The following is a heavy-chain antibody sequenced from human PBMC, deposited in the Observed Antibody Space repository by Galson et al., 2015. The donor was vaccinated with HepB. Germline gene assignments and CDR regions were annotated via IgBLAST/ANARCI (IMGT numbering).Heavy chain of an antibody. CDR3: ARGQWPDY. D-gene: IGHD6-19*01. CDR2: ISITSSNV. J-gene: IGHJ4*02. CDR1: GFTFTTYT. Sequence: SLRLSCAGSGFTFTTYTMSWVRQAPGKGLEWVSSISITSSNVYYADSVKGRFTISRDNAKNSLYLQMNSLRAEDTAVYYCARGQWPDYWGQGTLVTVSS. V-gene: IGHV3-21*01.